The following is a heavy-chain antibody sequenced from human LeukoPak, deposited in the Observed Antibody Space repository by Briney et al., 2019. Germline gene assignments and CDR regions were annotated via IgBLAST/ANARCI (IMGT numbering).Heavy chain of an antibody. J-gene: IGHJ4*02. CDR1: GFTFSSYW. CDR3: ASLNYGSGSYYQPYFDY. Sequence: PGGSLRLSCAASGFTFSSYWMSWVRQAPGKGLEWVANIKQDGSEKYYVDSVKGRVTISRDNAKNSLYLQMNSLRAEDTAVYYCASLNYGSGSYYQPYFDYWGQGTLVTVSS. CDR2: IKQDGSEK. V-gene: IGHV3-7*01. D-gene: IGHD3-10*01.